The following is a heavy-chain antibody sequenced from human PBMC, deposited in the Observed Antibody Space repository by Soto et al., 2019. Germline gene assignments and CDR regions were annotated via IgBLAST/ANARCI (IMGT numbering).Heavy chain of an antibody. CDR2: IIPIFGTA. Sequence: QVQLVQSGAEVKKPGSSVKVSCKASGGTFSSYAISWVRQAPGQGLEWMGGIIPIFGTANYAQKFQGRVTITAGKSTSTAYMELSSLRSEDTAVYYCARGFTAAGTLYYYGMDVWGQGTTVTVSS. CDR1: GGTFSSYA. V-gene: IGHV1-69*06. J-gene: IGHJ6*02. D-gene: IGHD6-13*01. CDR3: ARGFTAAGTLYYYGMDV.